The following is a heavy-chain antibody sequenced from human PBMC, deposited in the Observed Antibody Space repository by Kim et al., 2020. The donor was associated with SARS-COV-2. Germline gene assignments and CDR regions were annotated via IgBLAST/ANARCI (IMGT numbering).Heavy chain of an antibody. V-gene: IGHV4-31*02. D-gene: IGHD3-10*01. J-gene: IGHJ3*02. Sequence: GRPYSTPTLKSRVTVSVDTSNNQFSLKLSSVPAADTAVYYCARELLGAFDIWGQGTMVTVSS. CDR2: GRP. CDR3: ARELLGAFDI.